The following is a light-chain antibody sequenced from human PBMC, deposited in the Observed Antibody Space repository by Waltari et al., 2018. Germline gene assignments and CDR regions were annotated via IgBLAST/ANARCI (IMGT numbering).Light chain of an antibody. CDR2: EVT. J-gene: IGLJ2*01. CDR1: SSDVGDY. V-gene: IGLV2-8*01. Sequence: QSALTQPPSASGSPGQSVAISCTGTSSDVGDYVPWYQQHPGKAPKLMISEVTKRPSGVPDRFSGSKSGSTASLTVSGLQAEDEADYYCSSYAGNNNLVFGGGTKLTVL. CDR3: SSYAGNNNLV.